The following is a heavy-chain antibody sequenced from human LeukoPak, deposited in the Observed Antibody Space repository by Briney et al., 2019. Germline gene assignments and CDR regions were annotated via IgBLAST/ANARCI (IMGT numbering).Heavy chain of an antibody. D-gene: IGHD1-26*01. CDR1: GYTFTDYY. Sequence: GASVKVSCKAYGYTFTDYYMHWVRQAPGQGLEWMGWINPNSGGTNYAQKFQGRATMTRDTSISTAYMELSRLRSDDTAVYYCAREGPIVGATHLVDYWGQGTLVTVSS. V-gene: IGHV1-2*02. CDR3: AREGPIVGATHLVDY. J-gene: IGHJ4*02. CDR2: INPNSGGT.